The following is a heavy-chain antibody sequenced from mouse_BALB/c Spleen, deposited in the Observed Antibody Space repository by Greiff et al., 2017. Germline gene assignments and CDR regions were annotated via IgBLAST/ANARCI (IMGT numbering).Heavy chain of an antibody. V-gene: IGHV2-9-2*01. CDR1: GFSLTSYD. CDR3: VRELGRGPCDD. Sequence: VQRVESGPGLVAPSQSLSITCTVSGFSLTSYDISWIRQPPGKGLEWLGVIWTGGGTNYNSAFMSRLSISKDNSKSQVFLKMNSLQTDDTAIYYCVRELGRGPCDDWGQGTTLTVSS. CDR2: IWTGGGT. J-gene: IGHJ2*01. D-gene: IGHD4-1*01.